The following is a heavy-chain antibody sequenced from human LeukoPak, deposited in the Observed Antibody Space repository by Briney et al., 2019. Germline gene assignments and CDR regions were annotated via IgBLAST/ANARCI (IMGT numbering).Heavy chain of an antibody. Sequence: GGSLRLSCAASGFTFSSYGRHWVRQAPGKGLKWVAVISYDGSNKYYADSVKGRFTIPRDNSKNTLYLQMNSLRAEDTAVYYCAKDLNIYCSGGSCYPFDYWGQGTLVTVSS. V-gene: IGHV3-30*18. CDR2: ISYDGSNK. D-gene: IGHD2-15*01. CDR3: AKDLNIYCSGGSCYPFDY. CDR1: GFTFSSYG. J-gene: IGHJ4*02.